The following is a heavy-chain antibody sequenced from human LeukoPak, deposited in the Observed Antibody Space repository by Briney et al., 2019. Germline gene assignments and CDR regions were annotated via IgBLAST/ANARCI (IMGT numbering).Heavy chain of an antibody. V-gene: IGHV3-48*01. J-gene: IGHJ4*02. Sequence: GGSLRLSCAASGFTFSKYSMNWVRQAPGKGLEWVSYITSSSSTIYYADSEKGRFTISRDNAKNSLYLQMNSLRAEDTAVYYWARVGETIQLLPLLYFEYWGQGTLVTVSS. CDR2: ITSSSSTI. CDR3: ARVGETIQLLPLLYFEY. CDR1: GFTFSKYS. D-gene: IGHD5-18*01.